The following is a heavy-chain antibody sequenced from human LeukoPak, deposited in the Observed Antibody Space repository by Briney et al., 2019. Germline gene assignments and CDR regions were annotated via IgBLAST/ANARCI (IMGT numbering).Heavy chain of an antibody. CDR3: ARVPGSDDYYYYGMDV. Sequence: SETLSLTCTVSGGSISSHYWSWIRQPPGKGLEWIGYIYYSGSTNYNPSLKSRVTISVDTSKNQFSLKLSSVTAADTAVYYCARVPGSDDYYYYGMDVWGQGTTVTVSS. V-gene: IGHV4-59*11. CDR1: GGSISSHY. CDR2: IYYSGST. J-gene: IGHJ6*02.